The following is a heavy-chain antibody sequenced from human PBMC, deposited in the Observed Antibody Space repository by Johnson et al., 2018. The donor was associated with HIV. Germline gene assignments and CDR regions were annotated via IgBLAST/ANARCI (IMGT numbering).Heavy chain of an antibody. D-gene: IGHD3-22*01. Sequence: VQLVESGGGLVQPGGSLRVSCVTSGFTFTNYWMSWVRQAPGKGLEWVANIKQDGSEKHYMDSVKGRFTVSRDTAKNSLYLQMNILRADVTALDYSVFGEDYYDSGGHHHGPAAFDFCGLGTMVTVSS. J-gene: IGHJ3*01. CDR2: IKQDGSEK. CDR3: VFGEDYYDSGGHHHGPAAFDF. V-gene: IGHV3-7*02. CDR1: GFTFTNYW.